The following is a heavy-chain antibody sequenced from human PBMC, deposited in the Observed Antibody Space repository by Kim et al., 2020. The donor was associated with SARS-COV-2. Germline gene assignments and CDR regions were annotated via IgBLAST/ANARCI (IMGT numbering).Heavy chain of an antibody. CDR2: INPSGGST. V-gene: IGHV1-46*01. CDR1: GYTFTSYY. J-gene: IGHJ4*02. Sequence: ASVKVSCKASGYTFTSYYMHWVRQAPGQGLEWMGIINPSGGSTSYAQKFQGRVTMTRDTSTSTDYMELSSLRSEDTAVYYCARNVVEMATIIGATSCVFDYWGQGTLVTVSS. D-gene: IGHD5-12*01. CDR3: ARNVVEMATIIGATSCVFDY.